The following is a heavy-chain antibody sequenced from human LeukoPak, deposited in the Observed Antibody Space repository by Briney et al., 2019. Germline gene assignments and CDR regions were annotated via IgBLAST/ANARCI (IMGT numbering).Heavy chain of an antibody. CDR1: GFTFSSYW. Sequence: GGSLRLSCAASGFTFSSYWMSWVRQAPGKGLEWVANIKQDGSEKYYVDSVKGRFTISRDNAKNSLYLQMNSLRAEDTAVYYCARHPLAEKTYYDFWSGYSSYYYYGMDVWGQGTTVTVSS. D-gene: IGHD3-3*01. J-gene: IGHJ6*02. CDR2: IKQDGSEK. V-gene: IGHV3-7*01. CDR3: ARHPLAEKTYYDFWSGYSSYYYYGMDV.